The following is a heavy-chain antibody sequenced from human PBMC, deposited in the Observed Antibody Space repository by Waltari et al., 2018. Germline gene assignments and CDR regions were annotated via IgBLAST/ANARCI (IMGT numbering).Heavy chain of an antibody. D-gene: IGHD3-10*01. Sequence: QVQLVESGGGVVQPGMSPRLSCAASGFSLSNFGMHWVRQAPGKGLEWVALAFFDGIKTDYADSVRGRFTISRDNSKNTLYLDINNLRVDDTGIYYCAKDAFGNTYLDHWGQGTVVTVSS. CDR2: AFFDGIKT. CDR1: GFSLSNFG. J-gene: IGHJ5*02. V-gene: IGHV3-30*18. CDR3: AKDAFGNTYLDH.